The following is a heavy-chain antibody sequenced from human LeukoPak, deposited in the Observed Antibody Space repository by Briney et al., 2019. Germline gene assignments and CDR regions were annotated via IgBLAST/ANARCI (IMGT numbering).Heavy chain of an antibody. D-gene: IGHD6-19*01. J-gene: IGHJ2*01. V-gene: IGHV1-2*02. CDR3: ARDLEIAVAGHWYFDL. CDR1: GYTFTGYY. Sequence: ASAKVSCKASGYTFTGYYMHWVRQAPGQGLEWMGWINPNGGGTNYAQKFQGRVTMTRDTSISTAYMELSRLRSDDTAVYYCARDLEIAVAGHWYFDLWGRGTLVTVSS. CDR2: INPNGGGT.